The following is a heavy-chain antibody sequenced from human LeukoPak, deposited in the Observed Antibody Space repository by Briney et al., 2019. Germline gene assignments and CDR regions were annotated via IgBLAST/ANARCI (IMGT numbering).Heavy chain of an antibody. D-gene: IGHD4-17*01. CDR2: IIPIFGTA. V-gene: IGHV1-69*13. CDR1: GGTFSSYA. Sequence: GASVKVFCKASGGTFSSYAISWVRQAPGQGLEWMGGIIPIFGTANYAQKFQGRVTITADESTSTAYMELSSLRSEDTAVYYCARVIMATVTTYFDYWGQGTLVTVSS. J-gene: IGHJ4*02. CDR3: ARVIMATVTTYFDY.